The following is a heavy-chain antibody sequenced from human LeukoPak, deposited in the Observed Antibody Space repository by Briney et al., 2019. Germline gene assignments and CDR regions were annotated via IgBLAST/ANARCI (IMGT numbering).Heavy chain of an antibody. CDR1: GASINGFF. Sequence: ETLSLTCSVSGASINGFFWNWVRQTPEKGLEWIGYVSQRGATTSNPTLKSRVSITIDTSKSQISLTMTSVTAADSALYYCARDRRGSFYTFDLWGPGTTVSLS. CDR2: VSQRGAT. CDR3: ARDRRGSFYTFDL. V-gene: IGHV4-59*01. J-gene: IGHJ6*02. D-gene: IGHD1-26*01.